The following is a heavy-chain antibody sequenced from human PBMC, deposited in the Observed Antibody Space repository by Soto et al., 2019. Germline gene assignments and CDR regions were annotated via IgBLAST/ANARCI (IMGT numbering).Heavy chain of an antibody. Sequence: SETLSLTCTFSGCSINSSDYYLSCIREHPWKCMELIGYISHSGSTYSSPSLKSRVTMSLVTSKNQFSLKLNSLTAADTAVYYCARQYRHTLWLGDHWFDTWGQGTLV. CDR1: GCSINSSDYY. CDR3: ARQYRHTLWLGDHWFDT. V-gene: IGHV4-31*03. CDR2: ISHSGST. D-gene: IGHD5-18*01. J-gene: IGHJ5*02.